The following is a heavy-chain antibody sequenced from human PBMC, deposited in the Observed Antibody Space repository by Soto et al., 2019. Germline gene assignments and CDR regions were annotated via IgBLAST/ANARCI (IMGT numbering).Heavy chain of an antibody. CDR1: GFTFSSYS. CDR3: ARDQPGYSYGYGLGY. D-gene: IGHD5-18*01. J-gene: IGHJ4*02. Sequence: EVQLVESGGGLVKPGGSLRLSCAASGFTFSSYSMNWVRQAPGKRLEWVSSISSSSSYIYYADSVKGRLTISRDNAKNSLYLQMNSLRAEDTAVYYCARDQPGYSYGYGLGYWGQGTLVTVSS. CDR2: ISSSSSYI. V-gene: IGHV3-21*01.